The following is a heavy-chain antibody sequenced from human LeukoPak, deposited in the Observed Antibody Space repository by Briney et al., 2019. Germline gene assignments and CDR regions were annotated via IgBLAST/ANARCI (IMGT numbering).Heavy chain of an antibody. J-gene: IGHJ4*02. V-gene: IGHV3-23*01. D-gene: IGHD3-10*01. CDR3: AKGSWGMVRGVPKLDY. Sequence: GGSLRLSCAATGFTFSSYAMSWVRQAPGKGLEWVSAISGSGGSTYYADSVKGRFTISRDNSKNTLYLQMNSLRAEDTAVYYCAKGSWGMVRGVPKLDYWGQGTLVTVSS. CDR2: ISGSGGST. CDR1: GFTFSSYA.